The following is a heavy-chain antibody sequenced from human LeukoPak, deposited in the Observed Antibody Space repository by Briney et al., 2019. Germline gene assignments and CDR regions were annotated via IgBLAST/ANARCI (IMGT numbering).Heavy chain of an antibody. CDR1: GGSFSGYT. D-gene: IGHD5-18*01. Sequence: SETLSLTCGVYGGSFSGYTWDWIRQPPGKGLEWIGEINDLGKSNYNPSLKSRLTISVDKSMYQFSLKVNSVTATDTAVYYCVRRGYDSGQEIGDFWGQGTLVTVSS. CDR3: VRRGYDSGQEIGDF. J-gene: IGHJ4*02. CDR2: INDLGKS. V-gene: IGHV4-34*01.